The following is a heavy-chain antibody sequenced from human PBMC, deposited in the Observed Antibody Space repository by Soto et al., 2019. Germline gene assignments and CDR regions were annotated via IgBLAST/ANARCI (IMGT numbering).Heavy chain of an antibody. V-gene: IGHV1-3*04. CDR1: GYNFPKYG. CDR2: INIGTGNT. D-gene: IGHD6-19*01. Sequence: ASVKVSCKASGYNFPKYGIHWVRQAPGQRLEWMGWINIGTGNTEYSQNFQGRDTITSDTSASTIYMELSSLRPEDTSVYYCARLLIAVAGSGYDYWGQGTVVTVSS. CDR3: ARLLIAVAGSGYDY. J-gene: IGHJ4*02.